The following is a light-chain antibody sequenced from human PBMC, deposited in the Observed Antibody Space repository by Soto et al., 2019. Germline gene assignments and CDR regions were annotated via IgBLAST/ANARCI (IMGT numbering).Light chain of an antibody. J-gene: IGLJ3*02. V-gene: IGLV1-44*01. CDR2: GNN. CDR3: ATWDDSLNGPV. Sequence: QSVLTQAPSVSGTPGQRVTITCSGSSSNIGRNSVNWYQHLPGTAPKLLTHGNNHRPSGVPDRFSGSESGTSASLAISGLQPEDEADYYCATWDDSLNGPVFGGGTKLTVL. CDR1: SSNIGRNS.